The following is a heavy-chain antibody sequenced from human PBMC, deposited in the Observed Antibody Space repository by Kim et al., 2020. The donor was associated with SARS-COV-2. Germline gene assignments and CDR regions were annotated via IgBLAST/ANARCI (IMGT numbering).Heavy chain of an antibody. Sequence: GGSLRLSCAASGFTFDDYAMHWVRQAPGKGLEWVSGISWNSGSIGYADSVKGRFTISRDNAKNSLYLQMNSLRAEDTALYYCAKGDPYGSFFDYWGQGTLVTVSS. J-gene: IGHJ4*02. D-gene: IGHD3-10*01. V-gene: IGHV3-9*01. CDR2: ISWNSGSI. CDR3: AKGDPYGSFFDY. CDR1: GFTFDDYA.